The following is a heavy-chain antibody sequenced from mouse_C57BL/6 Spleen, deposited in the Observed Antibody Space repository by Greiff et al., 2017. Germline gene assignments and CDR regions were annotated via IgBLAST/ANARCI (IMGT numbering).Heavy chain of an antibody. CDR2: INPNNGGT. CDR3: ARTGGSSKDYYAMDY. Sequence: EVRLQQSGPELVKPGASVKMSCKASGYTFTDYNMHWVKQSHGKSLEWIGYINPNNGGTSYNQKFKGKATLTVNKSSSTAYMELRSLTSEDSAVYYCARTGGSSKDYYAMDYWGQGTSVTVSS. V-gene: IGHV1-22*01. CDR1: GYTFTDYN. J-gene: IGHJ4*01. D-gene: IGHD1-1*01.